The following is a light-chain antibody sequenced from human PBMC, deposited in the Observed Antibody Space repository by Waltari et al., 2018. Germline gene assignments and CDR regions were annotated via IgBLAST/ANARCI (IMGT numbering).Light chain of an antibody. V-gene: IGKV3-15*01. J-gene: IGKJ1*01. CDR1: QSVGSS. Sequence: EIVMTQSPAILSVSPGEGATLSCRASQSVGSSLAWYQQKPGQAPRLLIFGASTRATGIAARFSGSGSGTEFTLSITSLQSEDVAVYYCQQYYITPPTFGQGTKVEIK. CDR3: QQYYITPPT. CDR2: GAS.